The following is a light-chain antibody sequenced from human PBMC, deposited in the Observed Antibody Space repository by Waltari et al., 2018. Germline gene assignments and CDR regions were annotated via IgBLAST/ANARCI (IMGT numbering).Light chain of an antibody. J-gene: IGKJ2*01. V-gene: IGKV1-12*01. CDR3: QKADSFPPYT. Sequence: DIQMTQSPSSVSASVGDTVTIPCPASQDINNWLAWFQQKPGKTPKLLISAASSLRSGVPSRFSGSGFGTDFTLTISNLQPEDFAIYYCQKADSFPPYTFGQGTKVEIQ. CDR2: AAS. CDR1: QDINNW.